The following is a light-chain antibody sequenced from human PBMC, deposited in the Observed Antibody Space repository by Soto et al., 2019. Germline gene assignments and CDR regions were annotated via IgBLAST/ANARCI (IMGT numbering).Light chain of an antibody. CDR2: GNA. J-gene: IGLJ3*02. V-gene: IGLV1-40*01. CDR3: QSYDSSLSGSWV. Sequence: QSVLTQPPSVSRAPGQGVTISCTGSSSNIGAGYDVHWYQQLPGTSPKLLIFGNANRPSGVPDRFSGSKSGTSASLAIAGLQAEDEADYYCQSYDSSLSGSWVFGGGTKVTVL. CDR1: SSNIGAGYD.